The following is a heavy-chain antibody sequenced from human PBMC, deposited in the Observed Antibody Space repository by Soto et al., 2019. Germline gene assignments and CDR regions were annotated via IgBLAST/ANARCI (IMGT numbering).Heavy chain of an antibody. CDR1: GFLFSDYY. D-gene: IGHD1-20*01. V-gene: IGHV3-11*01. J-gene: IGHJ5*02. CDR2: ISNSGSAI. CDR3: ARWHSITADH. Sequence: SLRLSCAASGFLFSDYYFNWFRQAPGKGLEWVAYISNSGSAIYYADSVKGRFTISRDNAKNSLYLQMNSLGVEDTAVYYCARWHSITADHWGQGTLVTVSS.